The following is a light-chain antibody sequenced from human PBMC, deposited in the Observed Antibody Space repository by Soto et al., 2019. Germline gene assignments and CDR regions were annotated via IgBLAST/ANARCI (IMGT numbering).Light chain of an antibody. V-gene: IGKV1-5*01. J-gene: IGKJ1*01. CDR2: DAS. Sequence: DIQMTHSPSTLSASVGSRVNITCRASQSISTWLAWYQQKPGKAPNLLIYDASSLESGVPSRFSGSGSGTEFTLTISSLQPDDFATYYCQHYHSYTITFGQGTQVDIK. CDR1: QSISTW. CDR3: QHYHSYTIT.